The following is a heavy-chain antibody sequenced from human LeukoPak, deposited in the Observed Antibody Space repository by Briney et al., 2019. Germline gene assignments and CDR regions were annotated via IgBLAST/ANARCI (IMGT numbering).Heavy chain of an antibody. CDR3: AKCRACPSSGYPYAFDI. Sequence: TGGSLRLSCAASGFTFSSYAMSWVRQAPGKGLEWVSAISGSGGSTYYADSVKGRFTISRDNSKNTLYLQMNSLRAEDTAVYYCAKCRACPSSGYPYAFDIWGQGTMVTVSS. CDR1: GFTFSSYA. J-gene: IGHJ3*02. D-gene: IGHD3-22*01. V-gene: IGHV3-23*01. CDR2: ISGSGGST.